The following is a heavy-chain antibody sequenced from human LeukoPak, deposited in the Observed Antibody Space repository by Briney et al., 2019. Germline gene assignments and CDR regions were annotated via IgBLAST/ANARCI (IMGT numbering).Heavy chain of an antibody. D-gene: IGHD6-19*01. CDR3: ASWPVGWYGEDS. J-gene: IGHJ4*02. V-gene: IGHV4-38-2*02. CDR2: LSHSGNS. Sequence: PSETLSLTCTVSGYSISSGYFWGWIRQTPGTGLEWIGSLSHSGNSHYNPSLQSRVAISIDTSKKQFSLKLSSVTAADTAVYYCASWPVGWYGEDSWGQGTLVTVSS. CDR1: GYSISSGYF.